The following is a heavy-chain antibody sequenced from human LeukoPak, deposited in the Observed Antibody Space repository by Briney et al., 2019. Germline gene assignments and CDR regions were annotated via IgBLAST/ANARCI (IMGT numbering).Heavy chain of an antibody. D-gene: IGHD2-15*01. J-gene: IGHJ4*02. CDR1: GFTFSNYA. V-gene: IGHV3-23*01. CDR3: ARVAIDGNCYQSDY. Sequence: PGGSLRLSCVASGFTFSNYAMTWVRQTPGKGLEWVSTISGRDISTYNPDSVKGRFTISRDNSKNTLYLLMNNVRAEDTAIYYCARVAIDGNCYQSDYWGQGTLVTVSS. CDR2: ISGRDIST.